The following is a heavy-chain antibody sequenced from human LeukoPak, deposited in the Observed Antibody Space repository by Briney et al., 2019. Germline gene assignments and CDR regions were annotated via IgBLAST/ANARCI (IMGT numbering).Heavy chain of an antibody. J-gene: IGHJ4*02. CDR2: INAGNGNT. D-gene: IGHD3-10*01. CDR3: ARGERIWFGELSLDY. V-gene: IGHV1-3*01. Sequence: ASVKVSCKASGYTFTSYAMHWVRQAPGQRLEWMGWINAGNGNTKYSQKFQGRVTITRDTSASTAYMELSSLRSEDTAVYYCARGERIWFGELSLDYWGQGTPVTVSS. CDR1: GYTFTSYA.